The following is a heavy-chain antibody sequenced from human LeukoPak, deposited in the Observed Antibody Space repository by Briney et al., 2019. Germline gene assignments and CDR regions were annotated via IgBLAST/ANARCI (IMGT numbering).Heavy chain of an antibody. J-gene: IGHJ4*02. Sequence: GGSLRLSCAASGFTFSSYGMHWVRQAPGKGLEWVAVISYDGSNKYYADSVKGRFTISRDNSKNTVYLQMGSLRAEDMAVYYCARSKPFDFWGQGTLVTVSS. CDR1: GFTFSSYG. CDR2: ISYDGSNK. V-gene: IGHV3-30*03. D-gene: IGHD4-11*01. CDR3: ARSKPFDF.